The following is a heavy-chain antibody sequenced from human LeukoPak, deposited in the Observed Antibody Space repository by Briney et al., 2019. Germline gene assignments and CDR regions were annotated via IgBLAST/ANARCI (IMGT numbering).Heavy chain of an antibody. CDR2: IYYSGST. CDR1: GGSISSYY. D-gene: IGHD3-22*01. Sequence: SETLSLTCTVSGGSISSYYWSWIRQPPGKGLEWIGYIYYSGSTNYNPSLKSRVTISVDTSKNQFSLKLSSVTAAGTAVYYCARHDYYDSSGYYSDAFDIWGQGTMVTVSS. J-gene: IGHJ3*02. CDR3: ARHDYYDSSGYYSDAFDI. V-gene: IGHV4-59*08.